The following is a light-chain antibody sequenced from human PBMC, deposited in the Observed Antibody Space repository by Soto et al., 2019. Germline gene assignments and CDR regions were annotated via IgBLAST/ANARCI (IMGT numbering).Light chain of an antibody. J-gene: IGLJ2*01. CDR1: SSDVGAYEY. V-gene: IGLV2-14*01. CDR3: SSYTSSSTVV. Sequence: QSALTQPASVSGSPEQSITISCTGTSSDVGAYEYVSWYQQRPRKAPKLMIYEVSNRPSGVSNRFSGSKSGNTASLTISGLQAEDEADYYCSSYTSSSTVVFGGGTKLTVL. CDR2: EVS.